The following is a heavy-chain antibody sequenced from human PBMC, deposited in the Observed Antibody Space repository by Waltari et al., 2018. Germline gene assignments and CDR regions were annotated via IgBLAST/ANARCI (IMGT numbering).Heavy chain of an antibody. Sequence: QVQLQESGPGLVKPSETLSLTCTVSGGSISSYYWSWIRQPPGKGLEWIGYIYYSGSTNYTPSLKSRVTISVDTSKNQFSLKLSSVTAADTAVYYCARSHGVHYSNYVPYYYYGMDVWGQGTTVTVSS. CDR2: IYYSGST. D-gene: IGHD4-4*01. V-gene: IGHV4-59*01. CDR1: GGSISSYY. CDR3: ARSHGVHYSNYVPYYYYGMDV. J-gene: IGHJ6*02.